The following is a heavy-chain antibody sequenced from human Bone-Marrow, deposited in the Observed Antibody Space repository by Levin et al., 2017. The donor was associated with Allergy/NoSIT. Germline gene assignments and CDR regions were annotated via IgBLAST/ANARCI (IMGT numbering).Heavy chain of an antibody. J-gene: IGHJ3*02. V-gene: IGHV3-30*04. CDR2: ISYDGSNK. CDR3: ARAPSDTAMVMAAFDI. CDR1: GFTFSSYA. D-gene: IGHD5-18*01. Sequence: PGESLKISCAASGFTFSSYAMHWVRQAPGKGLEWVAVISYDGSNKYYADSVKGRFTISRDNSKNTLYLQMNSLRAEDTAVYYCARAPSDTAMVMAAFDIWGQGTMVTVSS.